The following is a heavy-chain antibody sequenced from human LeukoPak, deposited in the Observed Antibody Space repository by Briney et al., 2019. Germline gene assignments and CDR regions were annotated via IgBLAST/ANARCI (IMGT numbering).Heavy chain of an antibody. Sequence: ASVTVSCTASGYTFTSYYMHWVRQAPGQGLEWMGIINPSGGSTSYAQKFQGRVTMTEDTSTDTAYMELSSLRSEDTAVYYCATALNTYCSGGSCVAFDIWGQGTMVTVSS. CDR1: GYTFTSYY. D-gene: IGHD2-15*01. J-gene: IGHJ3*02. CDR3: ATALNTYCSGGSCVAFDI. CDR2: INPSGGST. V-gene: IGHV1-46*01.